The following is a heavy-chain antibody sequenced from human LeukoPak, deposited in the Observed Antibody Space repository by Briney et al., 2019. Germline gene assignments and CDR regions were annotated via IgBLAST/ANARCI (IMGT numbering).Heavy chain of an antibody. CDR2: IYHSGST. CDR3: ARDTGDREGMDV. D-gene: IGHD7-27*01. CDR1: GGSISSGGYS. V-gene: IGHV4-30-2*01. J-gene: IGHJ6*02. Sequence: TSETLSLTCAVSGGSISSGGYSWSWIRQPPGKGLEWIGYIYHSGSTYYTPSLKSRVTISVDRSKNQFSLKLSSVTAADTAVYYSARDTGDREGMDVWGQGTTVTVSS.